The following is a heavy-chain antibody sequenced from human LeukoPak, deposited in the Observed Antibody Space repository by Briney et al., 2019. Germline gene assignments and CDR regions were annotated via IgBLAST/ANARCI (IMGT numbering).Heavy chain of an antibody. D-gene: IGHD4-23*01. CDR2: ISGSGGST. J-gene: IGHJ4*02. Sequence: GGSLRLSCAASGFTFSNDDMNWVRQAPGKGLEWVSGISGSGGSTYYADSVKGRFTISRDNSKNTLYLQMNSLRAEDTAVYYCAKATYGGNPPPDYWGQGTLVTVSS. CDR1: GFTFSNDD. CDR3: AKATYGGNPPPDY. V-gene: IGHV3-23*01.